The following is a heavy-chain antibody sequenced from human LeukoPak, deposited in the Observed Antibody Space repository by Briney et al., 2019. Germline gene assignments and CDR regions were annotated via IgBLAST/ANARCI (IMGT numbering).Heavy chain of an antibody. J-gene: IGHJ4*02. Sequence: GGSLRLSCAASGFTFSDYYMSWIRQAPGKGLEWVSYISSSGSTIYYADSVKGRFTISRDNAKNSLYLQMNSLRAEDTAVYYCARDWDYDSGTYYNGYFDYWGQGTLVTVSS. CDR3: ARDWDYDSGTYYNGYFDY. V-gene: IGHV3-11*01. CDR2: ISSSGSTI. D-gene: IGHD3-10*01. CDR1: GFTFSDYY.